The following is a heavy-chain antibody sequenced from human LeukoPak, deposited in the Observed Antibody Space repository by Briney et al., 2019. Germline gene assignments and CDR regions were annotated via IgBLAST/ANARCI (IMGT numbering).Heavy chain of an antibody. CDR2: SGTSGSR. D-gene: IGHD5-12*01. CDR1: GFTFSNYA. V-gene: IGHV3-23*01. Sequence: GGSLRLSCAASGFTFSNYAMSWVRQAPGKGLEWVSGSGTSGSRYYADSVKGRFTISRDNSKNTLYLQMNSLRAEDTAVYYCTKDGRYRLSYFDYWGQGTLVTVSS. J-gene: IGHJ4*02. CDR3: TKDGRYRLSYFDY.